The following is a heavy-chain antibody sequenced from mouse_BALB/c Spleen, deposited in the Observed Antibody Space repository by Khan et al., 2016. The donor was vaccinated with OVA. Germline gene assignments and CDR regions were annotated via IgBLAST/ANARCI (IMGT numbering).Heavy chain of an antibody. J-gene: IGHJ3*01. V-gene: IGHV2-3*01. D-gene: IGHD2-1*01. CDR1: GLSLTNYG. CDR3: AIIYYGNDWFAY. Sequence: VQLQESGPGLVAPSQSLSIRCTVSGLSLTNYGVSWVRQPPGKGLEWLGVIWGDGSTNYHSVLKSRLTINKDNSKSQVFVKLNILQPDDTAKYFCAIIYYGNDWFAYWGQGTLVTVSA. CDR2: IWGDGST.